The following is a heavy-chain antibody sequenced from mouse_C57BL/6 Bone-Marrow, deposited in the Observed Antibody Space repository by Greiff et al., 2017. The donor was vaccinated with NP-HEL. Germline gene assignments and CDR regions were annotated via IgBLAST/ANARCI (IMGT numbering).Heavy chain of an antibody. J-gene: IGHJ3*01. CDR2: INPNNGGT. CDR1: GYTFTDYN. Sequence: VQLQQSGPELVKPGASVKIPCKASGYTFTDYNMDWVKQSHGKSLEWIGDINPNNGGTIYNQKFKGKATLTVDKSSSTAYMELRSLTSEDTAVYYCARGPLNWEGLPGFAYWGQGTLVTVSA. V-gene: IGHV1-18*01. D-gene: IGHD4-1*01. CDR3: ARGPLNWEGLPGFAY.